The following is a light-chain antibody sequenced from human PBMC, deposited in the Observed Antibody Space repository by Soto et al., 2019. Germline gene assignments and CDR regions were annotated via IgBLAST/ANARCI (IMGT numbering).Light chain of an antibody. CDR1: QGISSW. Sequence: DIQMTQSPSSVSASVGDRVTITCRASQGISSWLAWYQQKPGKTPELLIYAASSLQSGVPSRFSGSGSGTDFALSISGRQPEDFTTYYCQQTHSFPITFGQGTRLAIK. CDR2: AAS. CDR3: QQTHSFPIT. V-gene: IGKV1-12*01. J-gene: IGKJ5*01.